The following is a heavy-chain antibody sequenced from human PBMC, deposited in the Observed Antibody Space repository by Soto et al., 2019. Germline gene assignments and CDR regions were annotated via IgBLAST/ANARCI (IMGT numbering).Heavy chain of an antibody. J-gene: IGHJ4*02. D-gene: IGHD3-3*02. V-gene: IGHV3-30-3*01. CDR3: AREGVLKLALFDY. Sequence: GGSLRLSCAASGFTFSSYAMHWVRQAPGKGLEWVAVISYDGSNKYYADSVKGRFTISRDNSKNTLYLQMNSLRAEDTAVYYCAREGVLKLALFDYWGQGTLVTVSS. CDR1: GFTFSSYA. CDR2: ISYDGSNK.